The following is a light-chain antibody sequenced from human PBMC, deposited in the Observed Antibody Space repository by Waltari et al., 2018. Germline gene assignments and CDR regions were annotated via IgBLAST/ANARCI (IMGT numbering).Light chain of an antibody. CDR1: DSDVGGYEY. V-gene: IGLV2-11*01. CDR2: DFT. CDR3: CSYADNNIYV. Sequence: QSALTQPRSVSGSPGQSVTISCTGTDSDVGGYEYVSWYQHHPGKAPKLLIYDFTKRPSGVPDRFSGSKSGNTASLTISGLHGEDEADYYCCSYADNNIYVFGTGTNVAVL. J-gene: IGLJ1*01.